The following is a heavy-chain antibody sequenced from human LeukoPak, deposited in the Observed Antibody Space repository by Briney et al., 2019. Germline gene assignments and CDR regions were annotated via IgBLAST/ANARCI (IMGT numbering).Heavy chain of an antibody. CDR2: INPGGGST. V-gene: IGHV1-46*01. CDR3: ARGGLAVATTQNNGFDM. CDR1: GYTFTSYY. J-gene: IGHJ3*02. D-gene: IGHD5-12*01. Sequence: ASVKVSCKASGYTFTSYYIHWVRQAPGQGLEWMGIINPGGGSTSYAQKFQGRVTMTRDISTSTVYMELSSLRSEDTAEYYCARGGLAVATTQNNGFDMWGQGTMSPSPQ.